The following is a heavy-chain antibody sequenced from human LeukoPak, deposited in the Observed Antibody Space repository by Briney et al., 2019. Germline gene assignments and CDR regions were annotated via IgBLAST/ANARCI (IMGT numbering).Heavy chain of an antibody. Sequence: GASVTVSFKASGYTFTGYYMHWVRQAPGQGLEWMGWINPNSGGTNYAQKFQGRVTMTRDTSISTAYMELSRLRSDDTAVYYCARVRYCSSTSCLNAFDIWGQGTMVTVSS. D-gene: IGHD2-2*01. CDR1: GYTFTGYY. CDR2: INPNSGGT. V-gene: IGHV1-2*02. J-gene: IGHJ3*02. CDR3: ARVRYCSSTSCLNAFDI.